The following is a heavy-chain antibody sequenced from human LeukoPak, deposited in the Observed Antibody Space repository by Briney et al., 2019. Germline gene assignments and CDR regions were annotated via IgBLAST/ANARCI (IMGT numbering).Heavy chain of an antibody. CDR2: ISSSSSYI. V-gene: IGHV3-21*01. CDR3: ARVDGSGSYMSYYYYYGMDV. J-gene: IGHJ6*02. CDR1: GFTFSSYS. Sequence: GGSLRLSCAASGFTFSSYSMNWVRQAPGKGLEWVSSISSSSSYIYYADSVKGRFTISRDNAKNSLYLQMNSLRAEDTAVYYCARVDGSGSYMSYYYYYGMDVWGQGTTVTVSS. D-gene: IGHD3-10*01.